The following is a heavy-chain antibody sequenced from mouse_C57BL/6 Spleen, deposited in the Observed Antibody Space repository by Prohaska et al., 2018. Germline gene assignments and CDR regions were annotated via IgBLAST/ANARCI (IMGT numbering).Heavy chain of an antibody. D-gene: IGHD4-1*01. CDR1: GFTFSNYW. Sequence: EVKLEESGGGLVQPGGSMKLSCVASGFTFSNYWMNWVRQSPEKGLEWVAQIRLKSDNYATDYAESVKGRFTISRDDSKSSVYLQMNNLRAEDTGIYYCTGGDWDPFDYWGQGTTLTVSS. CDR3: TGGDWDPFDY. V-gene: IGHV6-3*01. CDR2: IRLKSDNYAT. J-gene: IGHJ2*01.